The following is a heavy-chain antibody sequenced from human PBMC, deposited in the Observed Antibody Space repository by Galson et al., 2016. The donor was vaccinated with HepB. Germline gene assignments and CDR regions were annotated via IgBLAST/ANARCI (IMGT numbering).Heavy chain of an antibody. CDR3: ARHTRGQYDSGRYEFNY. Sequence: SVKISCKASGGTFSSFAINWVRQAPGQGLEWMGGIIPMFGTPNHAQKFRGRVTITADESTSTAYMELSSLRSQDTAVYFCARHTRGQYDSGRYEFNYWGQGTLVTVSS. CDR1: GGTFSSFA. J-gene: IGHJ4*02. D-gene: IGHD3-10*01. CDR2: IIPMFGTP. V-gene: IGHV1-69*13.